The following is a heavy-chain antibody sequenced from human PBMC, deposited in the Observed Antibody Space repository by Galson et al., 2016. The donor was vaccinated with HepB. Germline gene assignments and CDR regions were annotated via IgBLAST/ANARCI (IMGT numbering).Heavy chain of an antibody. CDR1: GYTFISSY. CDR2: IDPSGGTT. D-gene: IGHD2-2*01. V-gene: IGHV1-46*01. Sequence: SVKVSCKASGYTFISSYIHWVRQAPGQGLEWMGVIDPSGGTTTYTHKFRGRLSMTSDTSTATVYMEVSSLRKEDTAVYYCARSGCSSSTFPVYYFDYWGQGNLGSVSS. J-gene: IGHJ4*02. CDR3: ARSGCSSSTFPVYYFDY.